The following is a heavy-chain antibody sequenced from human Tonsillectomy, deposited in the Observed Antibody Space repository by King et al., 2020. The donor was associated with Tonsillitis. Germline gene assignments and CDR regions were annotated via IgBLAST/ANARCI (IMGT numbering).Heavy chain of an antibody. D-gene: IGHD3-3*01. CDR1: GFTFSSYA. V-gene: IGHV3-23*04. CDR2: ISGSGSST. Sequence: VQLVESGGGLIQPGGSLRLSCAASGFTFSSYAMCWVRQAPGKGLEWVSGISGSGSSTYYTDSVKGRFAISRDNSKNTLYLQMNSLRAEDTAVYYCAKDRDFWSPHGMDVWGQGTTVTVSS. J-gene: IGHJ6*02. CDR3: AKDRDFWSPHGMDV.